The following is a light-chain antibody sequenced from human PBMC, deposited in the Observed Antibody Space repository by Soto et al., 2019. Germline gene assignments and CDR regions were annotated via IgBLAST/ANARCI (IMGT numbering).Light chain of an antibody. CDR2: TNN. Sequence: QSVLTQPPSASGTPGQRVTISCSGSSSSVGSSNVNWYQQLPGTAPNLLIYTNNQRPSGVPDRFSGSKSGTSASLAISGLQSEDEADYYCAAWDDSLNGRVFGTGTKVTVL. J-gene: IGLJ1*01. CDR3: AAWDDSLNGRV. CDR1: SSSVGSSN. V-gene: IGLV1-44*01.